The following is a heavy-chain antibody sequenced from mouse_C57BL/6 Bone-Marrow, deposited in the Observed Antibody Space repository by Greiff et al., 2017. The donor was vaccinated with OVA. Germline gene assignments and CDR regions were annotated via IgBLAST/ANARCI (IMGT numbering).Heavy chain of an antibody. CDR3: ARGTYGNCPDY. J-gene: IGHJ2*01. V-gene: IGHV1-43*01. Sequence: EVQGVESGPELVKPGASVKISCKASGYSFTGYYMHWVKQSPEKSLEWIGEINPSTGGPSYNQKFKGKATLTVDKTSSTAYMQLNSLTSEDSAVYYCARGTYGNCPDYWGQGTTLTVSS. CDR1: GYSFTGYY. CDR2: INPSTGGP. D-gene: IGHD2-1*01.